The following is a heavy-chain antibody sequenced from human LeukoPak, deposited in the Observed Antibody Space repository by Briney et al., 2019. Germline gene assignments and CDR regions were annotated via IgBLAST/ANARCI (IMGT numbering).Heavy chain of an antibody. Sequence: ASVKVSCKASGYTFTYYGVNWVRQAPGQGLECLGGINTNTGNPTYAQGFTGHFVFSLDTSVSTAYLQISGLRAEDTAIYYCARSRRVVVPSTLDSADPYYYYMDVRGKGTTVTVSS. D-gene: IGHD2-15*01. CDR1: GYTFTYYG. CDR2: INTNTGNP. J-gene: IGHJ6*03. V-gene: IGHV7-4-1*02. CDR3: ARSRRVVVPSTLDSADPYYYYMDV.